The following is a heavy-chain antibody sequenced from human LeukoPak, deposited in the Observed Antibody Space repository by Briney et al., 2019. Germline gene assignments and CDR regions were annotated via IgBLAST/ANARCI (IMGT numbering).Heavy chain of an antibody. CDR2: INPSGGST. CDR3: AREDDRTFEFDP. Sequence: ASVKVSCKASGCTFTSYYMHWVRQAPGQGLEWMGIINPSGGSTSYAQKFQGRVTMTRDMSTSTVYMELSSLRSEDTAVDYCAREDDRTFEFDPWGQGTLVTVSS. V-gene: IGHV1-46*01. J-gene: IGHJ5*02. CDR1: GCTFTSYY. D-gene: IGHD3-16*01.